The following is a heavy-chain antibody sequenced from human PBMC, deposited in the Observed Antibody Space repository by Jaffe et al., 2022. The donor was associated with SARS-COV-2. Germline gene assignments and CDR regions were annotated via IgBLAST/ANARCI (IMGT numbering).Heavy chain of an antibody. CDR2: ISYDGSNK. CDR3: AREGGYDSFFDY. D-gene: IGHD5-12*01. Sequence: QVQLVESGGGVVQPGRSLRLSCAASGFTFSSYAMHWVRQAPGKGLEWVAVISYDGSNKYYADSVKGRFTISRDNSKNTLYLQMNSLRAEDTAVYYCAREGGYDSFFDYWGQGTLVTVSS. CDR1: GFTFSSYA. J-gene: IGHJ4*02. V-gene: IGHV3-30-3*01.